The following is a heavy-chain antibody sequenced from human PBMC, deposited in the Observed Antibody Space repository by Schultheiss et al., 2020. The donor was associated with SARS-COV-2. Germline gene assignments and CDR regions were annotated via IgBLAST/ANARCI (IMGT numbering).Heavy chain of an antibody. D-gene: IGHD2-2*01. J-gene: IGHJ5*02. CDR2: IYYSGST. CDR3: ARVVPAAGWFDP. CDR1: GGSISSYY. V-gene: IGHV4-59*08. Sequence: SETLSLTCTVSGGSISSYYWSWIRQPPGKGLEWIGYIYYSGSTNYNPPLKSRVTISVDTSKNQFSLKLSSVTAADTAVYSCARVVPAAGWFDPWGQGTLVTVSS.